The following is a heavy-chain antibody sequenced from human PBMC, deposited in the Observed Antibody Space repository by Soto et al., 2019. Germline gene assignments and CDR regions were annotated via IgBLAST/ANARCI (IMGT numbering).Heavy chain of an antibody. Sequence: ESGGGVVQPGRSLRLSCAASGFTFSSYGMHWVRQAPGKGLEWVAVISYDGSNKYYADSVKGRFTISRDNSKNTLYLQMNSLRAEDTAVYYCAKSTIFGVVSYGMDVWGQGTTVTVSS. CDR3: AKSTIFGVVSYGMDV. J-gene: IGHJ6*02. CDR1: GFTFSSYG. CDR2: ISYDGSNK. V-gene: IGHV3-30*18. D-gene: IGHD3-3*01.